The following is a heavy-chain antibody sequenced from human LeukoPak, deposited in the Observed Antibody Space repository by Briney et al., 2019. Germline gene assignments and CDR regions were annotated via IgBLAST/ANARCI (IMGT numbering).Heavy chain of an antibody. J-gene: IGHJ4*02. D-gene: IGHD2-2*01. CDR3: TTEEYQLLTSFDY. Sequence: PGGSLTLSCAASGFTFSNAWMSWVRQAPGKGLEWVGRIKSKTDGGTTDYAAPVKGRFTISRDDSKNTLYLQMNSLKTEDTAVYYCTTEEYQLLTSFDYWGQGTLVTVSS. V-gene: IGHV3-15*01. CDR1: GFTFSNAW. CDR2: IKSKTDGGTT.